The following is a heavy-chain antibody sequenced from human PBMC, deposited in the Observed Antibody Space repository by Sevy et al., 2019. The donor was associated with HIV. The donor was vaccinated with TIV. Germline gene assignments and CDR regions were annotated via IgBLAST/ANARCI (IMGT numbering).Heavy chain of an antibody. Sequence: GGSLRLSCAASGFIFNSYVMSWVRQAPGKGLEWVSSGSGSSNYIYYAESLKGRFIISRDNAKNTLYLQINSLRADDTAVYYCARGPPDGSYDYFDYWGQGTLVTVSS. J-gene: IGHJ4*02. D-gene: IGHD1-26*01. CDR1: GFIFNSYV. CDR3: ARGPPDGSYDYFDY. V-gene: IGHV3-21*06. CDR2: GSGSSNYI.